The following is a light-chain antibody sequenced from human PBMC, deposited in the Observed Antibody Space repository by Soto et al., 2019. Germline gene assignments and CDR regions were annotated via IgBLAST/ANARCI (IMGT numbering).Light chain of an antibody. CDR1: TGAVTSGHY. V-gene: IGLV7-46*01. Sequence: QAVVTQEPLLTVSPGGTVTLTCGSSTGAVTSGHYPYWFQQKPGQAPRTLIYDTSNKHSWTPARFSGSLLGGKAALTLSGAQPEDEAEYYCLLSYSGSQYVFGTGTKLTVL. J-gene: IGLJ1*01. CDR3: LLSYSGSQYV. CDR2: DTS.